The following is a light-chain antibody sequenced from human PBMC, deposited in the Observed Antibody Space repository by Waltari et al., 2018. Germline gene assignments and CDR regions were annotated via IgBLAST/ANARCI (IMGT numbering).Light chain of an antibody. Sequence: DIVLTQSPGTLSLSPGERATLSCRASQSVSSSFLAWYQQTVGQSPRLLIYGASNRAAGIPDRFSGSGSGTDFTLTISRLEPEDFAVYYCQQYGTSLWTFGQGTKVEIK. CDR3: QQYGTSLWT. CDR2: GAS. J-gene: IGKJ1*01. V-gene: IGKV3-20*01. CDR1: QSVSSSF.